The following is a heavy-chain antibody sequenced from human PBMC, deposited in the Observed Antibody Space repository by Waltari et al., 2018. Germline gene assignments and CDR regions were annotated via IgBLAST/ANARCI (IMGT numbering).Heavy chain of an antibody. CDR1: GFAFRSYH. D-gene: IGHD3-22*01. Sequence: QLVESGGGLVKPGGSLGLYCAASGFAFRSYHMNWVRQAPGKGLEWVSSISSSSTYIYYADSVKGRFTVSRDNAKNALFLQMSSLRVEDTAVYYCASVDSSAFSRSFDYWGLGTLVTVSS. J-gene: IGHJ4*02. CDR3: ASVDSSAFSRSFDY. CDR2: ISSSSTYI. V-gene: IGHV3-21*02.